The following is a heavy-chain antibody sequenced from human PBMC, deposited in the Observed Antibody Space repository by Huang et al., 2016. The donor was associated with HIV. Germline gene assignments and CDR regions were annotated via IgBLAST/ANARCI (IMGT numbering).Heavy chain of an antibody. Sequence: QVQLVQSRAEVKKPGASVKVSCKVSEYTVTELSIHWVRQPHGKGIEGMGGYDTENGKTTYAQKCQGRVTMTEDTTTETDFMELSGLRPEDTAVYYCATGFDVFFDFWGQGTLVTVSS. CDR1: EYTVTELS. CDR3: ATGFDVFFDF. CDR2: YDTENGKT. D-gene: IGHD3-9*01. J-gene: IGHJ4*02. V-gene: IGHV1-24*01.